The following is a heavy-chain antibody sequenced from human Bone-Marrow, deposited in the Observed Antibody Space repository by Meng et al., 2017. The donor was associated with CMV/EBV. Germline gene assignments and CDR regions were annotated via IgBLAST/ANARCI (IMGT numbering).Heavy chain of an antibody. V-gene: IGHV4-39*07. CDR2: IYYSGST. D-gene: IGHD3-10*01. CDR3: ASEWFDAFDI. CDR1: GGSISSSSYY. Sequence: GSLRLSCTVSGGSISSSSYYWGWIRQPPGKGLEWIGYIYYSGSTYYNPSLKSRVTISVDTSKNQFSLKLSSVTAADTAVYYCASEWFDAFDIWGQGTMVTVSS. J-gene: IGHJ3*02.